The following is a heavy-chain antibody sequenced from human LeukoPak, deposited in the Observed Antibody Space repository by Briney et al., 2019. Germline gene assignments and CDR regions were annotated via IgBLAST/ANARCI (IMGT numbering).Heavy chain of an antibody. V-gene: IGHV4-34*01. CDR2: INHSGST. CDR1: GGSFSGYY. CDR3: ARALWFGEPEAFDI. D-gene: IGHD3-10*01. Sequence: SETLSLTCAVYGGSFSGYYWTWIRQPPGKGLEWIGEINHSGSTNYNPSLKSRVTISVDTSKNQFSLKLSSVTAADTAVYYCARALWFGEPEAFDIWGQGTMVTVSS. J-gene: IGHJ3*02.